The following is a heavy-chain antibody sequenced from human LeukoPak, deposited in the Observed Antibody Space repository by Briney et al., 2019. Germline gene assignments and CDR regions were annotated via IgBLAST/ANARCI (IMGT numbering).Heavy chain of an antibody. CDR2: IYPGDSDT. D-gene: IGHD6-13*01. Sequence: GESLKISCKGSGDSFINYWIGWVRQMPGKGPEWMGIIYPGDSDTRYSPSFQGQVSMSADKSISTAYLQWGSLKASDTAMYYCARRHYSSSYYYFDYWGQGTLVTVSS. CDR3: ARRHYSSSYYYFDY. V-gene: IGHV5-51*01. CDR1: GDSFINYW. J-gene: IGHJ4*02.